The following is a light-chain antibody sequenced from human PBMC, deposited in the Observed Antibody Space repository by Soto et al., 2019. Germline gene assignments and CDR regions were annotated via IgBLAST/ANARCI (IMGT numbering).Light chain of an antibody. CDR2: DAS. V-gene: IGKV3-11*01. CDR3: QQIFT. Sequence: EIVLTQSPATLSLSPGERATLSCRASQSVSSYFAWYQQKPGQAPRLLIYDASNRATGIPARFSGSGSGTDFTLTISSLEPEDFAVYYCQQIFTFGPGTKVDIK. CDR1: QSVSSY. J-gene: IGKJ3*01.